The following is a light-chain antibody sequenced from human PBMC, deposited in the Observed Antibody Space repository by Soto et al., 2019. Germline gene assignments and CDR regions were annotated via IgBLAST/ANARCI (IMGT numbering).Light chain of an antibody. V-gene: IGLV2-8*01. J-gene: IGLJ3*02. CDR2: EVT. CDR3: SSYAGSNKLL. Sequence: QSALTQPPSASGSPGQSVTISCTGTSSDVGGYKYVSWYQQNPGKAPKLIIFEVTKRPSGVPDRFSGSKSGNTASLTVSGLQAEDEADYFCSSYAGSNKLLFGGGTKL. CDR1: SSDVGGYKY.